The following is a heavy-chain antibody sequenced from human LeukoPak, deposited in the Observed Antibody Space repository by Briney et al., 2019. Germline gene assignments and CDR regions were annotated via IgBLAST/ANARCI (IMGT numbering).Heavy chain of an antibody. J-gene: IGHJ6*03. CDR2: IYPGDSDT. Sequence: GESLKISCKGSGYSFTSYWIGWVRQMPGKGLEWMGIIYPGDSDTRYSPSFQGQVTISADKSISTAYLQWSSLKASETAMYYCARLYKVRGGARPLYYYYYMDVWGKETTVTVSS. D-gene: IGHD3-10*01. V-gene: IGHV5-51*01. CDR1: GYSFTSYW. CDR3: ARLYKVRGGARPLYYYYYMDV.